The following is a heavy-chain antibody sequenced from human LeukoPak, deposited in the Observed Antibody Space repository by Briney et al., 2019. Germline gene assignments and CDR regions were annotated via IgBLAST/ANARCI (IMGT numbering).Heavy chain of an antibody. CDR3: ARGLGGSGSYFLTFDY. CDR2: INPSGRST. CDR1: GYTFTSYY. J-gene: IGHJ4*02. D-gene: IGHD1-26*01. Sequence: ASVKVSCKASGYTFTSYYMHWVQQAPGQGLEWMGIINPSGRSTSYAQKFQGRVTMTRDTSTSTAYMELRSLRSDDTAVYYCARGLGGSGSYFLTFDYWGQGTLVTVSS. V-gene: IGHV1-46*01.